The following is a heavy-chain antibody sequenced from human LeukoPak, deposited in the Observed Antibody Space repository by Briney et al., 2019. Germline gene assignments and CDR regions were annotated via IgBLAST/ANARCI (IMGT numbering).Heavy chain of an antibody. V-gene: IGHV3-48*03. D-gene: IGHD3-3*01. Sequence: GGSLRLSCEDSGFTFRSYEMNWVRQAPGKGLEWIAYLSSSGSAFSYADSVKGRFTIARDNAKNSVYLEMSSRRADDTAVYYCARSARLMKGVVEVTALDDWGQGTLVTVSS. CDR3: ARSARLMKGVVEVTALDD. CDR1: GFTFRSYE. J-gene: IGHJ4*02. CDR2: LSSSGSAF.